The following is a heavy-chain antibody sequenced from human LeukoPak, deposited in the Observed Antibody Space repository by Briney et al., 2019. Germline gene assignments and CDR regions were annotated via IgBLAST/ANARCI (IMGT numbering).Heavy chain of an antibody. D-gene: IGHD6-19*01. Sequence: GGSLRLSCAASGFTVSSNYMSWVRQAPGKGLEWVSVIYSGGSTCYADSVKGRFTISRDNSKNTLYLQMNSLRAEDTAVYYCARGQYSSGWYFDYWGQGTLVTVSS. CDR2: IYSGGST. J-gene: IGHJ4*02. CDR1: GFTVSSNY. CDR3: ARGQYSSGWYFDY. V-gene: IGHV3-53*01.